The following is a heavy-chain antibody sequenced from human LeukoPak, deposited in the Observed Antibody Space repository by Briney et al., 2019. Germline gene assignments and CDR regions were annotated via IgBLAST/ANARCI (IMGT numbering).Heavy chain of an antibody. J-gene: IGHJ4*02. Sequence: SETLSLTCTVSGDSISSYYWSWIRQPPGKGLEWIGYIYTSGGTNYIPSLKDRVTISIDTSKNQFSLKLSSVTAADSAVYYSARLTRLSTSPDRYYLDYWGQGTLVTVSS. CDR2: IYTSGGT. CDR3: ARLTRLSTSPDRYYLDY. D-gene: IGHD6-6*01. V-gene: IGHV4-4*09. CDR1: GDSISSYY.